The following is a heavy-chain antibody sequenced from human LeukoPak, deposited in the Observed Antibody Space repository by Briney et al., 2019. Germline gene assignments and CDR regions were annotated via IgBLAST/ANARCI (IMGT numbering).Heavy chain of an antibody. Sequence: EASMKVSCKGSGDTHTPYAIHWVRQAPGQGLVWMGRIIPIFWTVKLAQQFQGRVTITADRATSTGYMELRSLRSDDTGIYYCASGPGGRSDYFEDWDQGTLITVSS. V-gene: IGHV1-69*06. CDR3: ASGPGGRSDYFED. J-gene: IGHJ4*02. CDR2: IIPIFWTV. CDR1: GDTHTPYA. D-gene: IGHD3-10*01.